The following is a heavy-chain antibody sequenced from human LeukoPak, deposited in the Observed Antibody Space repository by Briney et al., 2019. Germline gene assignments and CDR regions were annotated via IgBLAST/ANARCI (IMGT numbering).Heavy chain of an antibody. CDR1: RFTFDAYA. CDR2: INKDGSST. Sequence: GGPLRLFCEASRFTFDAYAMHWPPQAPGKALKGGALINKDGSSTYYADSVKGRFTISRDNSKNSLYLQINSLRSEDTALYYCATWAFYHSLDVWGQGTTVTVSS. CDR3: ATWAFYHSLDV. D-gene: IGHD1-26*01. V-gene: IGHV3-43*02. J-gene: IGHJ6*02.